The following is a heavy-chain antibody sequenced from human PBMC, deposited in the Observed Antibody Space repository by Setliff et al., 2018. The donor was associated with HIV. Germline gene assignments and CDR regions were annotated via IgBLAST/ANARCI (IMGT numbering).Heavy chain of an antibody. Sequence: GGSLRLSCAASGFTFSSYSLNWIRQAPGKGLEWVSYISSSSSTVFYADSVKGRFTISRDDAKNSLFLQMNSLRAEDTAVYYCARDQEWLVEVEGDALHIWGQGTMVTVSS. CDR3: ARDQEWLVEVEGDALHI. D-gene: IGHD6-19*01. CDR2: ISSSSSTV. J-gene: IGHJ3*02. V-gene: IGHV3-48*01. CDR1: GFTFSSYS.